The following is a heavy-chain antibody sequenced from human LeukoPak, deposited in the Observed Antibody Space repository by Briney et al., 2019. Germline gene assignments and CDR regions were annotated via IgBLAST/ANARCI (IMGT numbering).Heavy chain of an antibody. CDR3: ARDYYYDSSGYCLGH. V-gene: IGHV3-11*04. D-gene: IGHD3-22*01. Sequence: PGGSLRLSCAASGFTFSDYYMSWIRQPPGKGLEWVSYISSSGSTIYYADSVKGRFTISRDNAKNSLYLQMNSLRAEDTAVYYCARDYYYDSSGYCLGHWGQGTLVTVSS. CDR1: GFTFSDYY. CDR2: ISSSGSTI. J-gene: IGHJ4*02.